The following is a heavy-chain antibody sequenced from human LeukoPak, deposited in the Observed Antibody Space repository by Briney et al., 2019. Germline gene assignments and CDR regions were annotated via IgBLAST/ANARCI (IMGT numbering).Heavy chain of an antibody. CDR1: GFTFSSYA. CDR2: ISYDGNSK. Sequence: GGSLRLSCAASGFTFSSYAMHWVRQAPGKGLEWVAGISYDGNSKFHADSVKGRFTISRDNSKNTLYVQMNSLRAEDTAVYYCAREAKYYYDSSGPDGVVDYWGQGTLVTVSS. J-gene: IGHJ4*02. CDR3: AREAKYYYDSSGPDGVVDY. D-gene: IGHD3-22*01. V-gene: IGHV3-30-3*01.